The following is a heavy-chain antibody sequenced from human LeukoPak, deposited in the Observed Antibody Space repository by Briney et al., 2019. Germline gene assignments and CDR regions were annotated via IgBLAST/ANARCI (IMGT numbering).Heavy chain of an antibody. Sequence: ASVTVSCKVSGYTLTELFIHWVRQAPGKGLEWVGGFYPEDGETIYAQKFQGRVTMTEDTSTDTAYMELSSLRSEDTAVYYCATDRGYNYALTLGVWFDPWGQGTLVTVSS. CDR1: GYTLTELF. V-gene: IGHV1-24*01. D-gene: IGHD5-18*01. J-gene: IGHJ5*02. CDR3: ATDRGYNYALTLGVWFDP. CDR2: FYPEDGET.